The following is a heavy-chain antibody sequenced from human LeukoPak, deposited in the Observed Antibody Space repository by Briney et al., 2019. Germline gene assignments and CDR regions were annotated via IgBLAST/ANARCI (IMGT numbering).Heavy chain of an antibody. Sequence: GGSLRLSCAASGFTFSSYSMNWVRQAPGKGLEWVSSISSSSSYIYYADSVKGRFTISRDNAKNSLYLQMNGLRAEDTAVYYCARVGTTVTSVDYWGQGTLVTVSS. CDR2: ISSSSSYI. V-gene: IGHV3-21*01. D-gene: IGHD4-17*01. CDR3: ARVGTTVTSVDY. CDR1: GFTFSSYS. J-gene: IGHJ4*02.